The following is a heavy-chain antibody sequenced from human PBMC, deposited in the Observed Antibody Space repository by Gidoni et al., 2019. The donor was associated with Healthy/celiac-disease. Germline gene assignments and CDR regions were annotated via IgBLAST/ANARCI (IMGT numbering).Heavy chain of an antibody. CDR2: TRNKANSYTT. CDR3: ATGFGVVILQTYNAPNYYYGMDV. J-gene: IGHJ6*02. V-gene: IGHV3-72*01. Sequence: EVQLVESGGGLVQPGGSLRLSCAASGFTFSDHYMDWVRQAPGKGLEWVGRTRNKANSYTTEYAASVKGRFTISRDDSKNSLYLQMNSLKTEDTAVYYCATGFGVVILQTYNAPNYYYGMDVWGQGTTVTVSS. D-gene: IGHD3-3*01. CDR1: GFTFSDHY.